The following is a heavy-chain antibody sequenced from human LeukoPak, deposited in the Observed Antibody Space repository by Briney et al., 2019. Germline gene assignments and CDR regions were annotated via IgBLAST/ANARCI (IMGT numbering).Heavy chain of an antibody. V-gene: IGHV1-18*01. CDR3: ARDILGYTTSWYRFGY. CDR2: ISGYSGNT. J-gene: IGHJ4*02. Sequence: ASVKVSCKASGYNFNNYGISWVRQAPGQGLEWMGWISGYSGNTKSAQKLQDRVTMTTDTSTNTAYMELRSLRSDDTAVYYCARDILGYTTSWYRFGYWGQGSQVTVSS. D-gene: IGHD6-13*01. CDR1: GYNFNNYG.